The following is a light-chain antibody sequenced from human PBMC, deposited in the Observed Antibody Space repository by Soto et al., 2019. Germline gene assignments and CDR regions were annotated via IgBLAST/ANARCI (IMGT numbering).Light chain of an antibody. CDR3: QQDHNYPLT. CDR2: CAS. V-gene: IGKV1-5*01. CDR1: ENIRTW. Sequence: DIQMTQSPSTLSASVGDRVTITCRASENIRTWLAWYQHKPGKAPKFLIYCASSLESGVPSRFSGSGSGPEFPLTISTLNPDDFATYCGQQDHNYPLTFGQGTEVEIK. J-gene: IGKJ1*01.